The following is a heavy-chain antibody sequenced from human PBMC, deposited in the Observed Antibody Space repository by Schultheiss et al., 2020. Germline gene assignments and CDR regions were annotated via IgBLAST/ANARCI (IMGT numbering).Heavy chain of an antibody. Sequence: GGSLRLSCAASGFTFSSYGMHWVRQAPGKGLEWVAVISYDGSNKYYADSVKGRFTISRDNSKNTLYLQMNSLRAEDTAVYYCAKALRITIFGVVIKSAGLRDWGQGTLVTVSS. D-gene: IGHD3-3*01. CDR1: GFTFSSYG. CDR2: ISYDGSNK. V-gene: IGHV3-30*18. J-gene: IGHJ4*02. CDR3: AKALRITIFGVVIKSAGLRD.